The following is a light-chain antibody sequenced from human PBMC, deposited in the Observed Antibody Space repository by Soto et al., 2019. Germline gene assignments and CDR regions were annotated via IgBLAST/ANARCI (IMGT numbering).Light chain of an antibody. V-gene: IGKV3-20*01. CDR2: GAS. CDR3: QQYGSSSTWT. CDR1: QSVSSSY. Sequence: EIVLTQSPGTLSLSPGERATLSCRASQSVSSSYLAWYQQKPGQAPRLLIYGASSRATGIPDRFSGSGSGTDFTLTISRLEPEDFAVYYCQQYGSSSTWTFGQGTKADIK. J-gene: IGKJ1*01.